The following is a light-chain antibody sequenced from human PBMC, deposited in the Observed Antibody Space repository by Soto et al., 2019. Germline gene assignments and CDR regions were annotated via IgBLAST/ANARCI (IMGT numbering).Light chain of an antibody. CDR1: QSISSW. J-gene: IGKJ1*01. V-gene: IGKV1-5*03. CDR2: KAS. CDR3: QQYATYWWT. Sequence: DIQMTQSPSTLSASLGDRVTITCRASQSISSWLAWYQQKPGKAPKLLIYKASSLESGVPSRFSGSESGTEFTLTNSSLQPDDFATYYCQQYATYWWTFGQGTKVEIK.